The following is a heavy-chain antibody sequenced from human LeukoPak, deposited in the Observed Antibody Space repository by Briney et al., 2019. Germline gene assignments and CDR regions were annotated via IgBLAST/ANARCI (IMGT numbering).Heavy chain of an antibody. Sequence: ASVKVSCKASGYTFTSYYIHWVRQAPGQGLEWMGLINPSGGRTNYAERFQGRVTMTRDMSTSIVYMELSSLRSEDTAVYYCARVVSGSTWTYYYYMDVWGKGTTVTVSS. CDR3: ARVVSGSTWTYYYYMDV. CDR2: INPSGGRT. J-gene: IGHJ6*03. V-gene: IGHV1-46*01. D-gene: IGHD1-26*01. CDR1: GYTFTSYY.